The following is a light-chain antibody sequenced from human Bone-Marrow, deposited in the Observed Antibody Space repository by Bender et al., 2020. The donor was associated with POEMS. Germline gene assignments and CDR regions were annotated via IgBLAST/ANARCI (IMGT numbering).Light chain of an antibody. CDR1: KIGSKS. Sequence: SYVLSQPPSVSVAPGKTARVTCGGNKIGSKSVHWYQRKPGQAPVLVIYYDSDRPSGIPERFSGSNSGNTATLIISRVEAGDEADYYCQVWDDTSDHVLFGGGTKLTVL. J-gene: IGLJ2*01. V-gene: IGLV3-21*04. CDR2: YDS. CDR3: QVWDDTSDHVL.